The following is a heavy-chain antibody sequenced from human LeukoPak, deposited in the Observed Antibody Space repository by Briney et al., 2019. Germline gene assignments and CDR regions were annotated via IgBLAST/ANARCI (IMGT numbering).Heavy chain of an antibody. V-gene: IGHV3-48*04. CDR3: AGLARGSYLVY. CDR1: GFTSSGYS. D-gene: IGHD6-6*01. J-gene: IGHJ4*02. CDR2: ISTSSSTI. Sequence: PGGSLRLSCAASGFTSSGYSINWVRQAPGKGLEWVSYISTSSSTISYGDAVKGRFTTSRDDAKDSLFLQMSNLRVEDTAMYYCAGLARGSYLVYWGQGILVTVSA.